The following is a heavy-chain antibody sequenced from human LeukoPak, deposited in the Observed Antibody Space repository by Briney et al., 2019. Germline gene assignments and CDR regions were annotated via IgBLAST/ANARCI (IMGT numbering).Heavy chain of an antibody. J-gene: IGHJ4*02. Sequence: SETLSLTCTVSGGSISSYYWSWIRQPPGKGLEWIGYIYYSGSTNYNPSLKSRVTISVDTSKNQLSLKLSSVTAADTAVYYCARSADYGDPTDYSGQGTLVTVSS. D-gene: IGHD4-17*01. CDR3: ARSADYGDPTDY. V-gene: IGHV4-59*01. CDR2: IYYSGST. CDR1: GGSISSYY.